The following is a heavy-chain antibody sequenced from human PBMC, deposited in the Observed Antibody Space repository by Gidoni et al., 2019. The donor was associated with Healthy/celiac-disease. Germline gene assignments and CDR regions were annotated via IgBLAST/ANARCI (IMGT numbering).Heavy chain of an antibody. Sequence: QVQLVQSGAEVKKPGSSVKVSCKASGGTFSSYAISWVRQAPGQGLEWMGGIIPIFGTANYAQKFQGRVTITADESTSTAYMELSSLRSEDTAVDYCARAPRIVVVPAANYYYYGMDVWGQGTTVTVSS. V-gene: IGHV1-69*01. CDR3: ARAPRIVVVPAANYYYYGMDV. CDR1: GGTFSSYA. D-gene: IGHD2-2*01. CDR2: IIPIFGTA. J-gene: IGHJ6*02.